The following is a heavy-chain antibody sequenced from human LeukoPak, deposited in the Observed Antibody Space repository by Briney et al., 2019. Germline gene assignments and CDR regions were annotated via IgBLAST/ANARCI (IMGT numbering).Heavy chain of an antibody. D-gene: IGHD5-12*01. V-gene: IGHV1-46*01. CDR1: GYTFTSYY. J-gene: IGHJ4*02. CDR3: AREDSGYDPFDY. CDR2: INPSGGST. Sequence: GASEKVSCKASGYTFTSYYMHWVRQAPGQGLEWMGIINPSGGSTSYAQKFQGRVTMTRDTSTSTVYMELSSLRSEDTAVYYCAREDSGYDPFDYWGQGTLVTVSS.